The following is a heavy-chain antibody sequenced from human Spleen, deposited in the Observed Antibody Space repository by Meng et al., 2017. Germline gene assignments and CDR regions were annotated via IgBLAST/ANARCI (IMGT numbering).Heavy chain of an antibody. D-gene: IGHD3-10*01. CDR2: FVSNADT. CDR3: ARGTPGRSYSDY. V-gene: IGHV1-18*01. J-gene: IGHJ4*02. CDR1: GYTSASYG. Sequence: QAPPLQSGVEVKKPGPSVWISCTASGYTSASYGISWFRQAPGQGLEWMGWFVSNADTYPAQKFQGRVTMTRDTHTSTDFMELRSLRFDDTAVYYCARGTPGRSYSDYWGQGTLVTVSS.